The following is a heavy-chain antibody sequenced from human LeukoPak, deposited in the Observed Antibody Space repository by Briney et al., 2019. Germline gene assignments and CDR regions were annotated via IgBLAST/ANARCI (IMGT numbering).Heavy chain of an antibody. Sequence: GGSLRLSCAASGFTFSSYEMNWVRQAPGKGLEWVSSISASAAMTYYADSVKGRFTVSRDNSNNRLYLQMSGLTAADTAVYYCAKDRSIGTYYTFDHWGQGTLVTVSS. D-gene: IGHD1-26*01. CDR1: GFTFSSYE. CDR3: AKDRSIGTYYTFDH. CDR2: ISASAAMT. J-gene: IGHJ4*02. V-gene: IGHV3-23*01.